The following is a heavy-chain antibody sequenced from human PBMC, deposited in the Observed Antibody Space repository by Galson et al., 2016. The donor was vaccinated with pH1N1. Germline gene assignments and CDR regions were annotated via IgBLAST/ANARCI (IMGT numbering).Heavy chain of an antibody. CDR3: VRAYYDSSPRNWFDP. CDR1: GGSISSGGYY. CDR2: IYYTGST. Sequence: TPSLTCTVSGGSISSGGYYWSWIRQHPGKGLEWIGYIYYTGSTYYNPSLKSPVIISVDTSKNQVSLNLSPVTAADTAVYYCVRAYYDSSPRNWFDPWGQGTLVTVSS. V-gene: IGHV4-31*01. J-gene: IGHJ5*02. D-gene: IGHD3-22*01.